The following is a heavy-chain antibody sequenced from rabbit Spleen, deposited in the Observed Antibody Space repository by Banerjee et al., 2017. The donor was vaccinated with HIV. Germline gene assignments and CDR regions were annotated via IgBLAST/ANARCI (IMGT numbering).Heavy chain of an antibody. Sequence: QLTETGGGLVQPGGSLTLSCKASGIDFTNYYITWVRQAPGKGLEWIGIIYAAKGSTDYASWVNGRFTISLDNAQNTVFLQMTSLTAADTATYFCARDTGSSFSTYGMDLWGPGTLVTVS. D-gene: IGHD8-1*01. J-gene: IGHJ6*01. CDR1: GIDFTNYY. CDR2: IYAAKGST. V-gene: IGHV1S7*01. CDR3: ARDTGSSFSTYGMDL.